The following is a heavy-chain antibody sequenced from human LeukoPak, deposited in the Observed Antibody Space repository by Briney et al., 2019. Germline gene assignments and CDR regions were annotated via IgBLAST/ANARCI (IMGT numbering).Heavy chain of an antibody. CDR1: GFTFSSYA. CDR2: ISYDGSNK. D-gene: IGHD4-17*01. Sequence: GRSLRLSCAASGFTFSSYAMHWVRQAPGKGLEWVAVISYDGSNKYYADSVKGRFTISRDNSKNALYLQMNSLRAEDTAVYYCARDPPPPFGDYAWYFDYWGQGTLVTVSP. CDR3: ARDPPPPFGDYAWYFDY. V-gene: IGHV3-30-3*01. J-gene: IGHJ4*02.